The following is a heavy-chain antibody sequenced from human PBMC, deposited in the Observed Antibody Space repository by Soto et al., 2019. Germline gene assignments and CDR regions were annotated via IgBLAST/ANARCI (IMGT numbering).Heavy chain of an antibody. CDR2: IYYSGST. Sequence: SEPLSLTCTVSGGSVSSGSYYWSWIRQPTGKGLEWIGYIYYSGSTNYNPSLKSRVTISVDTSKNQFSLKLSSVTAADTAVYYCARDAYYYGMDVWGQGTTVTVSS. V-gene: IGHV4-61*01. CDR1: GGSVSSGSYY. J-gene: IGHJ6*02. CDR3: ARDAYYYGMDV.